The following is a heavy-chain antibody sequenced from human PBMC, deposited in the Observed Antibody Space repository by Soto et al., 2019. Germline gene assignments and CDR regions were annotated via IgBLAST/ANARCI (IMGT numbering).Heavy chain of an antibody. CDR2: ISGSGGST. CDR3: ALKVVWFGELLN. D-gene: IGHD3-10*01. J-gene: IGHJ4*02. V-gene: IGHV3-23*01. Sequence: EVQLLESGGGLVQPGGSLRLSCAASGFTFSSYAMSWVRQAPGKGREWVSAISGSGGSTYYADSVKGRFTISRDNSKNTLYLQMNSLRAEDTAVYYCALKVVWFGELLNWGQGTLVTVSS. CDR1: GFTFSSYA.